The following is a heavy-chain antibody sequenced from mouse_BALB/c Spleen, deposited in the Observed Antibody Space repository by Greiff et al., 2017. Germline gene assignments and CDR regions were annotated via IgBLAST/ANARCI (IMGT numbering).Heavy chain of an antibody. CDR2: ISSGGSYT. D-gene: IGHD1-1*01. V-gene: IGHV5-6-4*01. CDR3: TRDLSYYYGSSYDYFDY. CDR1: GFTFSSYT. J-gene: IGHJ2*01. Sequence: DVKLVESGGGLVKPGGSLKLSCAASGFTFSSYTMSWVRQTPEKRLEWVATISSGGSYTYYPDSVKGRFTISRDNAKNTLYLQMSSLKSEDTAMYYCTRDLSYYYGSSYDYFDYWGQGTTLTVSS.